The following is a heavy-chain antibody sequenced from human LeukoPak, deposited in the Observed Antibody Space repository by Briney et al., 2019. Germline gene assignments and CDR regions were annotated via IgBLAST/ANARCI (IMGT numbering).Heavy chain of an antibody. CDR2: ISSSGSTI. J-gene: IGHJ4*02. CDR1: GFTFSSYE. CDR3: ARDRDLARTVITFDY. Sequence: GGSLRLSCAASGFTFSSYEMTWVRQAPGKGLEWVSYISSSGSTIYYADSVKGRFTISRDNAKNSLYLQMNSLRAEDTAVYYCARDRDLARTVITFDYWGQGTLDSVSS. D-gene: IGHD4-17*01. V-gene: IGHV3-48*03.